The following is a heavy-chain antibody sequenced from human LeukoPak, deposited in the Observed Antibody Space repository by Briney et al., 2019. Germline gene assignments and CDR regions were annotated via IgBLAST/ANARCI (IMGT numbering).Heavy chain of an antibody. J-gene: IGHJ3*02. CDR1: GGSISNYY. V-gene: IGHV4-59*12. CDR3: ARGVVLGQDDAFDI. CDR2: IFYRGSI. Sequence: SETLSLTCTVSGGSISNYYWSWIRQPPGKGLEWIGYIFYRGSIDYGPSLQSRVTISVDTSKNHLSLRLTSVTAADTAVYFCARGVVLGQDDAFDIWGRGTMVTVSS. D-gene: IGHD3/OR15-3a*01.